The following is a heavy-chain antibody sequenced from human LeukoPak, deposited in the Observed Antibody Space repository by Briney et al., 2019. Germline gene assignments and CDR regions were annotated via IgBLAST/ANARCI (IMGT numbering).Heavy chain of an antibody. Sequence: SQTLSLTCAVSGGSISSGGYYWSWIRQPAGKGLEWIGRIYTSGSTNYNPSLKSRVTMSVDTSKNQFSLKLSSVTAADTAVYYCARGGSGWYGNYFDYWGQGTLVTVSS. CDR3: ARGGSGWYGNYFDY. CDR1: GGSISSGGYY. V-gene: IGHV4-61*02. D-gene: IGHD6-19*01. J-gene: IGHJ4*02. CDR2: IYTSGST.